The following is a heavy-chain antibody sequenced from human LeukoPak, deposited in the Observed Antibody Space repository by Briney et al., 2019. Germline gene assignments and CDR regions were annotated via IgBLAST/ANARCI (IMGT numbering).Heavy chain of an antibody. D-gene: IGHD3-16*01. J-gene: IGHJ4*02. Sequence: GGSLRLSCAASGFTFSRYAMSWVRQAPGKGLEWVSGISGSGISIYYADSVKGRFTISRDNSENILYLQMNSLRVEDTAVYYCASLGSAILGDYWGQGTLVTVSS. CDR3: ASLGSAILGDY. CDR1: GFTFSRYA. V-gene: IGHV3-23*01. CDR2: ISGSGISI.